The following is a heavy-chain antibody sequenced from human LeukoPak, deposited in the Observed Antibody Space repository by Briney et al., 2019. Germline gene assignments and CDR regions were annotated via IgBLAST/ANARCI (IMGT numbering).Heavy chain of an antibody. CDR3: ANSVLLWFGDPSAFDI. Sequence: AGGSLRLSCAASGFTFSSYAMSWVRQAPGKGLEWVSAISGSGGSTYYADSVEGRFTISRDNSKNTLYLQMNSLRAEDTAVYYCANSVLLWFGDPSAFDIWGQGTMVTVSS. CDR1: GFTFSSYA. J-gene: IGHJ3*02. D-gene: IGHD3-10*01. CDR2: ISGSGGST. V-gene: IGHV3-23*01.